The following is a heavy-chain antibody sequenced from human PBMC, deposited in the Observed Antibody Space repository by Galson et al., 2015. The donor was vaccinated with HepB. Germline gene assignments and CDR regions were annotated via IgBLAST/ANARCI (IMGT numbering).Heavy chain of an antibody. J-gene: IGHJ2*01. CDR3: TRASAMVAATSWDYWYFDL. V-gene: IGHV3-13*04. D-gene: IGHD2-15*01. Sequence: SLRLSCAAAGFTFSSYDTHWVRQATGQGLEWVSTIGSTGDTYYPDSVKGRFTISRENAKNSLFLQMNSLRAGDTAVYYCTRASAMVAATSWDYWYFDLWGRGTLVTVSS. CDR2: IGSTGDT. CDR1: GFTFSSYD.